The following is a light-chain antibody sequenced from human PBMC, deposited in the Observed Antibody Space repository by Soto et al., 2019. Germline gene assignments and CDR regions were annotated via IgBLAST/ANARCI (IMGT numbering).Light chain of an antibody. CDR1: QSLLYSNRYNY. J-gene: IGKJ2*01. CDR2: LGS. V-gene: IGKV2-28*01. Sequence: DIVMTQSPLSLPVIPGEPASISCRSSQSLLYSNRYNYLDWYLQKPGQSPQLLIYLGSNRASGVPDRFSGSGLGTDFTLKISRVEAEDVGVYYCMHALQTPGTFGQGTKLEIK. CDR3: MHALQTPGT.